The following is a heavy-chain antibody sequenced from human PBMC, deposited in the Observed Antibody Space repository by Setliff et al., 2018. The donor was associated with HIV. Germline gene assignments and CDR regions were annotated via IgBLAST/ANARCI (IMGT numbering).Heavy chain of an antibody. V-gene: IGHV1-18*01. D-gene: IGHD6-19*01. CDR2: ISAYNGNT. Sequence: ASVKVSCKASGYTFTNYGISWVRQAPGQGLEWMGWISAYNGNTNYAQKLQGRVTMTTDRATRTAYMELRSLRSDDTAVYYCARDQEGTVVAGTGNWFDPWGQGTVVTVSS. J-gene: IGHJ5*02. CDR1: GYTFTNYG. CDR3: ARDQEGTVVAGTGNWFDP.